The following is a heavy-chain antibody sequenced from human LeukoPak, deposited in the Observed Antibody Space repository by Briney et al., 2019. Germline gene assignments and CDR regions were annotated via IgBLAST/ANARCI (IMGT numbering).Heavy chain of an antibody. CDR3: AVVRPPDCSSTSCYMSDAFDI. V-gene: IGHV1-46*01. Sequence: ASVKVSCKASGYTFTSYYMHWVRQAPGQGLEWMGIINPSGGSTSYAQKFQGRVTVTRDTSTSTAYMELSSLRSEDTAVYYCAVVRPPDCSSTSCYMSDAFDIWGQGTMVTVSS. J-gene: IGHJ3*02. CDR2: INPSGGST. CDR1: GYTFTSYY. D-gene: IGHD2-2*01.